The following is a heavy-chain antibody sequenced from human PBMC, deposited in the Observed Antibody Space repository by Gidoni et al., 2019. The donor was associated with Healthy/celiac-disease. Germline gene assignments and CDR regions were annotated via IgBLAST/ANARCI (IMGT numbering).Heavy chain of an antibody. CDR1: GSTFRANY. CDR3: ARAAGWFDP. CDR2: ISSSSGTI. Sequence: QVQLVESGGGLVKPGGSLRLSCAASGSTFRANYMSWIRQAPGKGPGWVSYISSSSGTIYYADAVKSRLTISRDNAKNSLYLQMNSLRAEDTAVYYCARAAGWFDPWGQGTLVTVSS. V-gene: IGHV3-11*01. J-gene: IGHJ5*02.